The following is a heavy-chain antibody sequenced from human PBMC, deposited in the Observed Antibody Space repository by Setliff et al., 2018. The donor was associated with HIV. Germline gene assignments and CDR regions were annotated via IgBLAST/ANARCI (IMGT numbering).Heavy chain of an antibody. CDR1: GDSITRGGYY. D-gene: IGHD2-15*01. V-gene: IGHV4-31*11. CDR2: IYYSGRT. CDR3: ARGKDPGLYFDN. Sequence: LSLTCAVSGDSITRGGYYWSWIRQFAGKGLEWIADIYYSGRTNYNPSLKSRLTVSIDTSKNHLSLKLTSMTAADTAMYFCARGKDPGLYFDNWRQVMLVTVSS. J-gene: IGHJ4*02.